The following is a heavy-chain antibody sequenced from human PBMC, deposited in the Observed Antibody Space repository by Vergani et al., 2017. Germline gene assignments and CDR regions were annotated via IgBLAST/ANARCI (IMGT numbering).Heavy chain of an antibody. V-gene: IGHV3-23*01. CDR2: LSASDRRT. CDR1: GFTFIMHA. J-gene: IGHJ3*02. Sequence: EVQLLESGGDLVQPGGSLRLSCAASGFTFIMHAMSWVRQAPGKGMEWGSTLSASDRRTHYADSVKGRFTSSRDNSKNTLFLHMNSLRPEDTAVYYCAKVGRSEVAGTFGAFDIWGQGTMVTVSS. D-gene: IGHD6-19*01. CDR3: AKVGRSEVAGTFGAFDI.